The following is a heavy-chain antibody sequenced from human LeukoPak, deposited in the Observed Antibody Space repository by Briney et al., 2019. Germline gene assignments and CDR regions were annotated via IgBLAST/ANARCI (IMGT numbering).Heavy chain of an antibody. CDR1: GGSFSGYY. V-gene: IGHV4-34*01. Sequence: SETLSLTCAVYGGSFSGYYWSWIRQPPGKGLEWIGEINHSGSTNYNPSLKSRATISVDTSKNQFSLKLSSVTAADTAVYYCARHEANTIRVRGFDPWGQGTLVTVSS. CDR3: ARHEANTIRVRGFDP. CDR2: INHSGST. J-gene: IGHJ5*02. D-gene: IGHD3-3*01.